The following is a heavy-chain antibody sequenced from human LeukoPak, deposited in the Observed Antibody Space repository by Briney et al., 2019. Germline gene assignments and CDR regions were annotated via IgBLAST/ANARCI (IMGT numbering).Heavy chain of an antibody. D-gene: IGHD6-6*01. V-gene: IGHV1-69*13. Sequence: SVKVSCKASGGTFSSYAISWVRQAPGQGLEWMGGIIPIFGTANYAQKFQGRVTITADESTSTAYMELSSLRSEDMAVYYCARVARYYYYMDVWGKGTTVTVSS. CDR2: IIPIFGTA. CDR1: GGTFSSYA. CDR3: ARVARYYYYMDV. J-gene: IGHJ6*03.